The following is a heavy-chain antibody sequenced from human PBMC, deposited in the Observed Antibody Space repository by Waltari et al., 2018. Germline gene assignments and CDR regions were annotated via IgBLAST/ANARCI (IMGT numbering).Heavy chain of an antibody. CDR2: IYYSGST. CDR3: ASRIAAAAGAFDI. CDR1: GGSISSYY. D-gene: IGHD6-13*01. J-gene: IGHJ3*02. V-gene: IGHV4-59*01. Sequence: QVQLQESGPGLVKPSETLSLTCTVSGGSISSYYWSWIRQPPGKGLEWIGYIYYSGSTNYNPSLKSLVTISVDTSKNQFSLKLSSVTAADTAVYYCASRIAAAAGAFDIWGQGTMVTVSS.